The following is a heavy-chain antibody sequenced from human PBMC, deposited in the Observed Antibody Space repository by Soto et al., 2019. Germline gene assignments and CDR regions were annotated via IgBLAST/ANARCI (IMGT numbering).Heavy chain of an antibody. CDR2: IYYSGST. CDR3: ARDSPAAGAFGY. CDR1: GGSISSYY. V-gene: IGHV4-59*01. D-gene: IGHD6-13*01. Sequence: PSETLSLTCTVSGGSISSYYWSWIRQPPGKGLEWIGYIYYSGSTNYNPSLKSRVTISVDTSKNQFSLKLSSVTAADTAVYYCARDSPAAGAFGYWGQGTLVTVSS. J-gene: IGHJ4*02.